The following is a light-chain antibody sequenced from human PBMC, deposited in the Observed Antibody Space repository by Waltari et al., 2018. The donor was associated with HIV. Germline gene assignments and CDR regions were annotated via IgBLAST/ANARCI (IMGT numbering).Light chain of an antibody. CDR1: SSNIGARFD. CDR3: QTYDSSLSGSVV. Sequence: QSVLTQPPSVSGAPGQTVPISCTGSSSNIGARFDVHWYQQIPGTAPKVLMNGNNRPSGVPGRFSGSKSGTSAARAITGLQAEDEADYYCQTYDSSLSGSVVFGGGTKLTVL. J-gene: IGLJ2*01. CDR2: GN. V-gene: IGLV1-40*01.